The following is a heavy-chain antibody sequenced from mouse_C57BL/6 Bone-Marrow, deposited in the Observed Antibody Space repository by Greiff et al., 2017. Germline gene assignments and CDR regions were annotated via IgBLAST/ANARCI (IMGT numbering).Heavy chain of an antibody. CDR1: GFSLSTFGLG. CDR2: IWWDDDK. J-gene: IGHJ4*01. D-gene: IGHD1-1*01. Sequence: QVTLKVSGPGILQPSQTLSLTCSSSGFSLSTFGLGVGWIRQPPGKGLEWLAHIWWDDDKYYNPALKRRPTISKDTSKNQVFRKIANVDTADTATYYCARTTVAPYYAMDYGGQGTSVTVSS. CDR3: ARTTVAPYYAMDY. V-gene: IGHV8-8*01.